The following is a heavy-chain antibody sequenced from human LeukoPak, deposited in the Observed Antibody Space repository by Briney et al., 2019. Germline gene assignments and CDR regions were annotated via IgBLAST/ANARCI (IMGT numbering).Heavy chain of an antibody. V-gene: IGHV5-51*01. CDR3: ARLLVRGVIIRAFDI. Sequence: GESLKISFKGSGYSFTSYWIGWVRPMPGKGLEWMGIIYPGDSDTRYSPSFQGQVTISADKSISTAYLQWSSLKASDTAMYYCARLLVRGVIIRAFDIWGQGTMVTVSS. D-gene: IGHD3-10*01. CDR2: IYPGDSDT. J-gene: IGHJ3*02. CDR1: GYSFTSYW.